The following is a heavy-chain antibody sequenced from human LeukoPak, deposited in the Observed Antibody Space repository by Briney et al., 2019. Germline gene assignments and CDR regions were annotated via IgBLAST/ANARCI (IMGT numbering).Heavy chain of an antibody. V-gene: IGHV3-30*03. Sequence: PGGSLRLSCAASGFTMSHYGVSWVRQAPGKGLEWVAVLSSDGNNNYYADSVKGRFTISRDNSKNTLFLQINSLRAEDTAVYYCARDMSGSYGTFDYWGQGTLVTVSS. CDR2: LSSDGNNN. J-gene: IGHJ4*02. D-gene: IGHD1-26*01. CDR1: GFTMSHYG. CDR3: ARDMSGSYGTFDY.